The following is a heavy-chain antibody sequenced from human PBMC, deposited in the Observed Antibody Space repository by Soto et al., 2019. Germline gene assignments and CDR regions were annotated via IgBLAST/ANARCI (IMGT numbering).Heavy chain of an antibody. CDR2: IYYSGNP. CDR3: AGGGVQGVPLVFDP. Sequence: PSETLSLTCTVSGGSISSYTSYYWDWLRQAPGKGLEWIGTIYYSGNPFYNPSLKSRVTISVDTFDNHFSLSLTSVPAVDTAVYFWAGGGVQGVPLVFDPWGRGVLVTVSS. D-gene: IGHD3-10*01. CDR1: GGSISSYTSYY. V-gene: IGHV4-39*02. J-gene: IGHJ5*02.